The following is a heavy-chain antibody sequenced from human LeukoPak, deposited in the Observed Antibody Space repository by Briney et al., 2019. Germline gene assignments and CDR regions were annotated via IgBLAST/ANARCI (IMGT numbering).Heavy chain of an antibody. CDR3: ARELGGGSGSRSYRYNWFDP. CDR1: GFTFSSYW. D-gene: IGHD3-10*01. V-gene: IGHV3-7*01. J-gene: IGHJ5*02. CDR2: IKQNGSEK. Sequence: GGSLRLSCAASGFTFSSYWMSWVRQAPGKGLEWVANIKQNGSEKYYVDSVKGRFTISRDNAKNSLYLQMNSLRAEDTAVYYCARELGGGSGSRSYRYNWFDPWGQGTLVTVSS.